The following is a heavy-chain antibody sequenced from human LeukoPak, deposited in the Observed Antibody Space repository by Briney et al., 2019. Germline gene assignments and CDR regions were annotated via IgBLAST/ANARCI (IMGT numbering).Heavy chain of an antibody. CDR2: IIPIFGTA. D-gene: IGHD6-19*01. V-gene: IGHV1-69*05. Sequence: KVSCKASGGTFSSYAISWVRQAPDQGLEWMGGIIPIFGTANYAQKFQGRVTITTDESTSTAYMELSSLRSEHTAVYYCASDSSGCYYDYWGQGTLVTVSS. J-gene: IGHJ4*02. CDR3: ASDSSGCYYDY. CDR1: GGTFSSYA.